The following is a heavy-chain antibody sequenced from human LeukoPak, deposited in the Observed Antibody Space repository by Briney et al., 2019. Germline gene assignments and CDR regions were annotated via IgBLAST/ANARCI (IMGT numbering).Heavy chain of an antibody. Sequence: GASVKVSCKASGGTFSSYAISWVRQAPGQGLEWMGGIIPIFGTANYAQKFQGRVTITADESTNTAYMELSSLRSEDTAVYYCARGDYGDYVPISYWGQGTLVTVSS. CDR2: IIPIFGTA. J-gene: IGHJ4*02. V-gene: IGHV1-69*13. CDR1: GGTFSSYA. CDR3: ARGDYGDYVPISY. D-gene: IGHD4-17*01.